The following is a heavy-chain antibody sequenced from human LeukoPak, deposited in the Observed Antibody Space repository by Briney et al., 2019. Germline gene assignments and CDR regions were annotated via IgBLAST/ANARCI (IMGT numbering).Heavy chain of an antibody. CDR2: ISYDGSNK. Sequence: GGSLRLSCAASGXTFSSYGMHWVRQAPGKGLEWVAVISYDGSNKYYADSVKGRFTISRDNSKNTLYLQMNSLRAEDTAVYYCAKDRDSSGLDYWGQGTLVTVSS. J-gene: IGHJ4*02. CDR3: AKDRDSSGLDY. V-gene: IGHV3-30*18. D-gene: IGHD3-22*01. CDR1: GXTFSSYG.